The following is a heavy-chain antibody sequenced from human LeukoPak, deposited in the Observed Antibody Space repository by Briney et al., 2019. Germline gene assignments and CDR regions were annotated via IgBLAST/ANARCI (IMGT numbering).Heavy chain of an antibody. CDR3: AIAPGGYYYGMDV. Sequence: ASVKVSCKASGYTFTGYYMHWVRQAPGQGLEWMGWINPTSGGTNYAQKFQGRVTMTTDTSTSTAYMELRSLRSDDTAVYYCAIAPGGYYYGMDVWGQGTTVTVSS. J-gene: IGHJ6*02. CDR1: GYTFTGYY. CDR2: INPTSGGT. D-gene: IGHD3-10*01. V-gene: IGHV1-2*02.